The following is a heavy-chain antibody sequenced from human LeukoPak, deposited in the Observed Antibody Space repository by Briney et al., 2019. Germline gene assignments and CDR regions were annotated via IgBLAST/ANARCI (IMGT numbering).Heavy chain of an antibody. Sequence: WVALISFDGITKYYAASVKGRFSISRDNSKNMLYLQMNTLRARDTAVYHCAKDTSTAMAPHFDNWGQGTLVTVSS. CDR2: ISFDGITK. V-gene: IGHV3-30*18. J-gene: IGHJ4*02. CDR3: AKDTSTAMAPHFDN. D-gene: IGHD2-2*01.